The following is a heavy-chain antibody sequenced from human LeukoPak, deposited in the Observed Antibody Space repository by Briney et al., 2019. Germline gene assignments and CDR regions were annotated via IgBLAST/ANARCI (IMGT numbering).Heavy chain of an antibody. CDR3: ARVSVAGTGPGY. Sequence: PSETLSLTCTVSGGSVSSSNYYWSWIRQPPGKGLEWVGFFSYNVHSDYNPSLKSRVTISVDTSKNQFSLRLSSVTAADTAIYYCARVSVAGTGPGYWGQGTLVTVSS. V-gene: IGHV4-61*01. D-gene: IGHD6-13*01. J-gene: IGHJ4*02. CDR1: GGSVSSSNYY. CDR2: FSYNVHS.